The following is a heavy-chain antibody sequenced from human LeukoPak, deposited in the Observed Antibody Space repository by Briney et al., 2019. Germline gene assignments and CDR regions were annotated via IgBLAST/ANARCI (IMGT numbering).Heavy chain of an antibody. Sequence: GESLRLSRVASGFSLSGYWMYWVRQAPGKGLMYISRNNGDGSTTNYADVVKGRFTMSRDNVKNTLYLQMNSLRVEDTAVYYCARDPRNVGLAPWGQGTLVTVSS. V-gene: IGHV3-74*01. CDR3: ARDPRNVGLAP. CDR2: NNGDGSTT. CDR1: GFSLSGYW. D-gene: IGHD2-15*01. J-gene: IGHJ5*02.